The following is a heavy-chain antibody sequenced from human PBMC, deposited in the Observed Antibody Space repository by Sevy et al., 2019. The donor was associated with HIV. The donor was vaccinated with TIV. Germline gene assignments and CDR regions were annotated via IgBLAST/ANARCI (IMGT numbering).Heavy chain of an antibody. CDR2: ISSSSSTI. Sequence: GGSLRLSCAASGFTFSSYSMNWVRHAPGKGLEWVSYISSSSSTIYYADSVKGRFTISRDNAKNSLYLQMNSLRDEDTAVYYCARGPLYYDSSGPVDYWGQGTLVTVSS. J-gene: IGHJ4*02. D-gene: IGHD3-22*01. V-gene: IGHV3-48*02. CDR3: ARGPLYYDSSGPVDY. CDR1: GFTFSSYS.